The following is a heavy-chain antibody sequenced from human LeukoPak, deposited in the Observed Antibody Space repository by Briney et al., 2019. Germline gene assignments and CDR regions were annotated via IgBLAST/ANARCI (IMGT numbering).Heavy chain of an antibody. CDR1: GFTISSSA. CDR3: AKAGATSGCY. D-gene: IGHD1-26*01. CDR2: ISGSGGST. Sequence: GGSLRLSCAASGFTISSSAMSWVRQAPGKGLEWVSTISGSGGSTYYADSVKGRFTISRDNSKNTLYLQMNSLRADDTALYYCAKAGATSGCYWGQGTLVTVSS. V-gene: IGHV3-23*01. J-gene: IGHJ4*02.